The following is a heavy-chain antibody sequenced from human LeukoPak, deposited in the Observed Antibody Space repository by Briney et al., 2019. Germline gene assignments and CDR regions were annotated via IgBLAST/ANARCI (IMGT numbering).Heavy chain of an antibody. CDR2: IYHSGCT. J-gene: IGHJ4*02. CDR3: ARFDGSSWYGSSFDY. V-gene: IGHV4-4*02. CDR1: GGSISSSNW. Sequence: SETLSLTCVVSGGSISSSNWWRWVRQPPAKGLEWSGEIYHSGCTNYNPSLKRRVTIPDDKSKDQVSLKLRAVTAADTAVYYCARFDGSSWYGSSFDYWGQGTLVTVSS. D-gene: IGHD6-13*01.